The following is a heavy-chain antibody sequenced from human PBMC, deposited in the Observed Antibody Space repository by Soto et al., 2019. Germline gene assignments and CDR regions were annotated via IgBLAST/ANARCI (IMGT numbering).Heavy chain of an antibody. D-gene: IGHD5-18*01. CDR3: ARGGVDTAMVYYYYGMDV. CDR2: IYYSGST. CDR1: GGSISSYY. V-gene: IGHV4-59*01. J-gene: IGHJ6*02. Sequence: SETLSLTCTVSGGSISSYYWSWIRQPPGKGLEWIGYIYYSGSTNYNPSLKSRVTISVDTSKNQFSLKLSSVTAADTAVYYCARGGVDTAMVYYYYGMDVWGQGTTVTVS.